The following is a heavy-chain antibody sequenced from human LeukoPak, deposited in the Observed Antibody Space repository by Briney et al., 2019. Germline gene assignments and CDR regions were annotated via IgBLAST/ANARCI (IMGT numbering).Heavy chain of an antibody. CDR2: IYYSGST. V-gene: IGHV4-59*01. Sequence: SETLSLTCTVSGGSIKSYYWSWIRQSPGKGLEWLGYIYYSGSTNYNPSLKSRITISVDTSKIQFSLKLSSVTAADTAVYYCARWGEAAAGIYYWGQGTLVTVSS. J-gene: IGHJ4*02. CDR3: ARWGEAAAGIYY. CDR1: GGSIKSYY. D-gene: IGHD6-13*01.